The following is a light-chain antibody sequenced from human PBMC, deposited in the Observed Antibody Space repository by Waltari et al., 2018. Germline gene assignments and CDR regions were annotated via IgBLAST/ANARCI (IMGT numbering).Light chain of an antibody. J-gene: IGKJ3*01. CDR3: QQYGNLPFT. V-gene: IGKV3-20*01. CDR1: QSVSSSS. CDR2: GAS. Sequence: EIVLTQSPGTLSLSPGERATLSCRASQSVSSSSLAWYQQKPGQAPRLLIYGASSRATGIPDRFSGSGSGTDFALTISRLEPEDFAVYYCQQYGNLPFTFGPGTTVDIK.